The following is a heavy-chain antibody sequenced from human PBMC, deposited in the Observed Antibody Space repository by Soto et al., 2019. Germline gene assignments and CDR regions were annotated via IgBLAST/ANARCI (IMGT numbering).Heavy chain of an antibody. D-gene: IGHD3-22*01. CDR2: IVVGSGNT. Sequence: GASVKVSCKASGFTFTSSAVQWVRQARGQRLEWIGWIVVGSGNTNYAQKFQERVTITRDMSTSTAYMELSSLRSEDTAVYYCAADRYYDSSGYYNWFDPWGQGTLVTVSS. CDR3: AADRYYDSSGYYNWFDP. CDR1: GFTFTSSA. V-gene: IGHV1-58*01. J-gene: IGHJ5*02.